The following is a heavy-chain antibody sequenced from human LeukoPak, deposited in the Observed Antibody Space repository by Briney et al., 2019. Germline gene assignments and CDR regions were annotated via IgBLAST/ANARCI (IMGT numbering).Heavy chain of an antibody. Sequence: GGSLRLSCAASGFTFSSYAMSWVRQAPGKGLEWVSAISGSGGSTYYADSVKGRFTISRDNSKNTLYRQMNSLRAEDTAVYYCAKGSRGYSYGYQDYWGQGTLVTVSS. J-gene: IGHJ4*02. CDR3: AKGSRGYSYGYQDY. D-gene: IGHD5-18*01. CDR2: ISGSGGST. V-gene: IGHV3-23*01. CDR1: GFTFSSYA.